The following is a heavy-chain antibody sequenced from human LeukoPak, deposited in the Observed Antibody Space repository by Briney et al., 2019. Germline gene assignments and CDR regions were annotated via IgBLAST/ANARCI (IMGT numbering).Heavy chain of an antibody. J-gene: IGHJ5*02. D-gene: IGHD6-19*01. CDR1: GYTFTGYY. V-gene: IGHV1-2*02. CDR2: INPNSGGT. Sequence: ASVKVSCKASGYTFTGYYMHWVRQAPGQGLEWMGWINPNSGGTNYAQKFQGRVTMTRDTSISTAYMELSRLRSDDTAVYYCARTARYSSGWWWFDPWGQGTLVTVSS. CDR3: ARTARYSSGWWWFDP.